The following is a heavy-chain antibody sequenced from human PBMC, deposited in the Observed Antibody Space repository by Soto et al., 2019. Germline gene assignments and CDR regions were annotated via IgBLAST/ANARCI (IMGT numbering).Heavy chain of an antibody. CDR1: GFTFSSYW. Sequence: TGGSLRLSCAASGFTFSSYWMSWVRQAPGKGLEWVANIKQDGSEKYYVDSVKGRFTISRDNAKNTLYLQMNSLRAEDTSVYYCGSRVPGIAVAGWSDAFNMWGQGTMVTV. CDR3: GSRVPGIAVAGWSDAFNM. V-gene: IGHV3-7*01. CDR2: IKQDGSEK. D-gene: IGHD6-19*01. J-gene: IGHJ3*02.